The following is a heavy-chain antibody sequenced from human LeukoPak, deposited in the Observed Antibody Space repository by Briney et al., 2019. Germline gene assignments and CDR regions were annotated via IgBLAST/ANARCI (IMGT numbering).Heavy chain of an antibody. CDR3: ARDHLFYDSSGYYYVDY. CDR1: GGSISSTSYY. V-gene: IGHV4-39*02. D-gene: IGHD3-22*01. Sequence: PSETLSLTCTVSGGSISSTSYYWGWIRQPPGKGLEWIGSIYYSGSTYFNPSLKSRVTISVDKSKTQFSLRLSSVTAADTAVYYCARDHLFYDSSGYYYVDYWGQGTLVTVSS. CDR2: IYYSGST. J-gene: IGHJ4*02.